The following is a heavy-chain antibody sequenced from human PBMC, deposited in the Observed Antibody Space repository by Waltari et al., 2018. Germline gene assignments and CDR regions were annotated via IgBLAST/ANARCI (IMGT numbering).Heavy chain of an antibody. D-gene: IGHD3-10*01. J-gene: IGHJ4*02. CDR3: ALDHGGHGGLDY. V-gene: IGHV1-2*02. CDR1: GYPFIGRY. Sequence: QVKLLQSGSEVKKPGSSVKVSCKASGYPFIGRYIQWVRQAPGQGPEWLGRINPHRGDTDLTQMFHGRVTLTRDTSITTVYMEINRLRPDDTGVYFCALDHGGHGGLDYWGQGTLVTVSS. CDR2: INPHRGDT.